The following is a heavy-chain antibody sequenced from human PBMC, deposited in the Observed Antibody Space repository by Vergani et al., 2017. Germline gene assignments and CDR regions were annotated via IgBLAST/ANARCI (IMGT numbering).Heavy chain of an antibody. J-gene: IGHJ6*02. D-gene: IGHD1-26*01. CDR3: ARAKGGSYYGDYYYGMDV. Sequence: QVQLVQSGAEVKKPGSSVKVSCKASGGTFSSYAISWVRQAPGQGLEWIGGVIPIFGTANYAQKFQGRVTITADESTSTAYMELSSLRSEDTAVYYCARAKGGSYYGDYYYGMDVWGQGTTVTVSS. V-gene: IGHV1-69*12. CDR1: GGTFSSYA. CDR2: VIPIFGTA.